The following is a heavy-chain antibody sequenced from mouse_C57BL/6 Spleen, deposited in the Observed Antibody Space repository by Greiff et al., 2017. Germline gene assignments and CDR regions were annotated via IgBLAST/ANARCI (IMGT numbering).Heavy chain of an antibody. J-gene: IGHJ4*01. CDR2: IDPSDSYT. V-gene: IGHV1-50*01. D-gene: IGHD2-1*01. Sequence: QVQLQQPGAELVKPGASVKLSCKASGYTFTSYWMQWVKQRPGPGLEWIGEIDPSDSYTNSNQKFKGKATLTVDKSSSTAYMQLSSLTSADSAVYYYARYYGNYLDAMDYWGQGTSVTVSS. CDR3: ARYYGNYLDAMDY. CDR1: GYTFTSYW.